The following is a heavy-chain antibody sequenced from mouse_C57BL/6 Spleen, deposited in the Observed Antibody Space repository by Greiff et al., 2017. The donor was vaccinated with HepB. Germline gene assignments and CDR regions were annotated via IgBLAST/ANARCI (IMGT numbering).Heavy chain of an antibody. J-gene: IGHJ2*01. CDR3: YYGSSYRDY. D-gene: IGHD1-1*01. CDR2: INPNNGGT. CDR1: GYTFTDYY. Sequence: VQLQQSGPELVKPGASVKISCKASGYTFTDYYMNWVKQSHGKSLEWIGDINPNNGGTSYNQKFKGKATLTVDKSSSTAYMELRSLTSEDSAVYYCYYGSSYRDYWGQGTTLTVSS. V-gene: IGHV1-26*01.